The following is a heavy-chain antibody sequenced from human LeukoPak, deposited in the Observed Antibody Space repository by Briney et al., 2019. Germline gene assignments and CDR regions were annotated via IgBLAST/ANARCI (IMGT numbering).Heavy chain of an antibody. CDR2: ISYDGSNK. V-gene: IGHV3-30*01. D-gene: IGHD6-13*01. J-gene: IGHJ6*03. Sequence: PGGSLRLSCAASGFTFSSYALHWVRQAPGKGLEWVAIISYDGSNKYYADSVKGRFIISRDNSKNTLYLQMNSLRAEDTAVYYCAREASSSISPFYYYYYYMDVWGKGTTVTVSS. CDR1: GFTFSSYA. CDR3: AREASSSISPFYYYYYYMDV.